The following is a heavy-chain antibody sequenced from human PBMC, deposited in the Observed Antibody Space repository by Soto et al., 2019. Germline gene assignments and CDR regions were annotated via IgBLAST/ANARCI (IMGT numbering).Heavy chain of an antibody. Sequence: AGGSLRLSCAASGFTFSSYAMSWVRQAPGKGLEWVSAISGSGGSTYYADSAKGRFTISRDNSKNTLYLQMNSLRAEDTAVYYCAKDPQQPPSDYGMDVWGQGTTVTVSS. CDR3: AKDPQQPPSDYGMDV. CDR1: GFTFSSYA. D-gene: IGHD6-13*01. V-gene: IGHV3-23*01. CDR2: ISGSGGST. J-gene: IGHJ6*02.